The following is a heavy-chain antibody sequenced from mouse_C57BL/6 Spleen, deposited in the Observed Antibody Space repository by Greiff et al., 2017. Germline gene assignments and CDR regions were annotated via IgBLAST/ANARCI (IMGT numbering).Heavy chain of an antibody. J-gene: IGHJ4*01. CDR2: IDPETGGT. Sequence: QVQLQQSGAELVRPGASVTLSCKASGYTFTDYEMHWVKQTPVHGLEWIGAIDPETGGTAYNQKFKGKAILTADKSSSTAYMELRSLTSEDSAVYYCTRFSYYGRSREMGYWGQGTSVTVSS. CDR3: TRFSYYGRSREMGY. CDR1: GYTFTDYE. V-gene: IGHV1-15*01. D-gene: IGHD1-1*01.